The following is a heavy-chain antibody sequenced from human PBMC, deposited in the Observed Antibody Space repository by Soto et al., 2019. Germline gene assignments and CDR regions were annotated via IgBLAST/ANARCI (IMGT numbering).Heavy chain of an antibody. CDR2: INAGNGNT. Sequence: ASVKVSCEASGYTFTSYAMHWVRQAPGQRLEWMGWINAGNGNTKYSQKFQGRVTITRDTSASTAYMELSSLRSEDTAVYYCASSRTMTHCPHFDYWGQGTLVTVAS. CDR3: ASSRTMTHCPHFDY. V-gene: IGHV1-3*01. J-gene: IGHJ4*02. CDR1: GYTFTSYA. D-gene: IGHD3-22*01.